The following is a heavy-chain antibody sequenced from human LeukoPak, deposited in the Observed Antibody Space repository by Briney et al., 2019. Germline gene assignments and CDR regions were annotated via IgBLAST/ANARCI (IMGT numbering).Heavy chain of an antibody. J-gene: IGHJ4*02. Sequence: AGGSLRLSCAASGFTFSSYSMNWVRQAPGKGLEWVSYISSSSSTIYYADSVKGRFTISRDNAKNSLYLQMNSLRAEDTAVYYCARAYDFWSGPGGYWGQGTLVTVSS. CDR1: GFTFSSYS. CDR2: ISSSSSTI. V-gene: IGHV3-48*01. D-gene: IGHD3-3*01. CDR3: ARAYDFWSGPGGY.